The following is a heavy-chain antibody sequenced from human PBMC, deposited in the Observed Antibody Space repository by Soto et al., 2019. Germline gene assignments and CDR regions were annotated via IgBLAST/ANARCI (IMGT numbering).Heavy chain of an antibody. V-gene: IGHV4-39*01. CDR1: GGSISSNSYY. D-gene: IGHD5-18*01. J-gene: IGHJ4*02. CDR2: GYHGGNT. Sequence: QLQLQESGPGLVKPSETQSLTCTVSGGSISSNSYYWAWIRQPPGKGLEWIGSGYHGGNTYYNPSHKSRVTISVDTSTNQFSLKRTTVTAADTAVYYCASHLSGYGNLYFEYWGQGILVTVSS. CDR3: ASHLSGYGNLYFEY.